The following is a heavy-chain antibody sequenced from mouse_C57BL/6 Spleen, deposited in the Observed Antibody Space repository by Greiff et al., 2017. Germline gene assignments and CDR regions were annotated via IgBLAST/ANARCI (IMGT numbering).Heavy chain of an antibody. CDR2: IRLKSDNYAT. Sequence: EVKLEESGGGLVQPGGSMKLSCVASGFTFSNYWMNWVRQSPEKGLEWVAQIRLKSDNYATHYAESVKGRFTISRDDSKSSVYLQMNNLRAEDTGIYYCTGGGSLFDYWGQGTTLTVSS. D-gene: IGHD1-1*02. J-gene: IGHJ2*01. V-gene: IGHV6-3*01. CDR1: GFTFSNYW. CDR3: TGGGSLFDY.